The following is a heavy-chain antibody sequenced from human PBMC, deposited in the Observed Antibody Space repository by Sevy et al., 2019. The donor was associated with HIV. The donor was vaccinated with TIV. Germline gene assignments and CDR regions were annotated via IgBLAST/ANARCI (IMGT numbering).Heavy chain of an antibody. D-gene: IGHD3-3*01. CDR1: GGSISSYY. Sequence: SETLSLTCTVSGGSISSYYWSWIRQPPGKGLEWIGYIYCSGSTNSNPSLKSRVTISVDTSKNQFSLKLSSVTAADTAVYYCARLRGLYYEPHLDYWGQGTLVTVSS. CDR3: ARLRGLYYEPHLDY. CDR2: IYCSGST. J-gene: IGHJ4*02. V-gene: IGHV4-59*01.